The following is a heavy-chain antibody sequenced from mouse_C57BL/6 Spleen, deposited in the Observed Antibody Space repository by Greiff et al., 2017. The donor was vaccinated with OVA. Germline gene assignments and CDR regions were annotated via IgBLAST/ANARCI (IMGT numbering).Heavy chain of an antibody. V-gene: IGHV1-69*01. CDR3: ARWDGGGYYFDY. J-gene: IGHJ2*01. Sequence: QVQLQQPGAELVMPGASVKLSCKASGYTFTSYWMHWVKQRPGQGLEWIGEIDPSDSYTNYNQKFKGKSTLTVDKSSSTAYMQLSSLTSEDSAVYYCARWDGGGYYFDYWGQGTTLTVSS. CDR2: IDPSDSYT. D-gene: IGHD2-3*01. CDR1: GYTFTSYW.